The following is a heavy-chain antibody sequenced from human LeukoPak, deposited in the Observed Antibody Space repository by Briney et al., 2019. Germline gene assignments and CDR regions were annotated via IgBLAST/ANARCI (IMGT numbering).Heavy chain of an antibody. D-gene: IGHD2-15*01. V-gene: IGHV3-21*01. Sequence: GGSLRLSCAASGFTLSRYSMNWVRQAPGKGLEWVSSISTSSSYIYYADSVKGRFTISRDNAKNSLYLQMNSLRAEDTAVYYCAKNGDRGAYCTGGTCYPYFYYYMDVWGKGTTVTISS. CDR2: ISTSSSYI. CDR3: AKNGDRGAYCTGGTCYPYFYYYMDV. CDR1: GFTLSRYS. J-gene: IGHJ6*03.